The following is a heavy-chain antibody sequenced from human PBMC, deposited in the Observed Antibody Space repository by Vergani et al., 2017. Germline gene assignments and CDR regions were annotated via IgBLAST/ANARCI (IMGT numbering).Heavy chain of an antibody. V-gene: IGHV4-31*02. CDR3: AQVPAARIPMSHHLAYWVDP. J-gene: IGHJ5*02. CDR1: GDSINRGGLY. CDR2: INHNGDT. D-gene: IGHD2-2*01. Sequence: QVQLQESGPGLVKPSQTLSLTCTVSGDSINRGGLYWTWIRQLPGKGLEWMGFINHNGDTYYNPSLKCRVVMSLATSKNQFSLKLASVTAADTAVYYCAQVPAARIPMSHHLAYWVDPWGQGTLVTVSS.